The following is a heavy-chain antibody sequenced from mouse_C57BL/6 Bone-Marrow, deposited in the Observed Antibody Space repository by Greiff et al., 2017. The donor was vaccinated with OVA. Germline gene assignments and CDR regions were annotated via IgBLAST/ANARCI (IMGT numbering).Heavy chain of an antibody. V-gene: IGHV1-50*01. CDR2: IDPSDSYT. CDR1: GYTFTSYW. Sequence: VQLQQSGAELVKPGASVKLSCKASGYTFTSYWMQWVKQRPGQGLEWIGEIDPSDSYTNYNQKFKGKATLTVDTSSSTAYMQLSSLTSEDSAVYYCARIRGYWGQGTTLTVSS. J-gene: IGHJ2*01. CDR3: ARIRGY.